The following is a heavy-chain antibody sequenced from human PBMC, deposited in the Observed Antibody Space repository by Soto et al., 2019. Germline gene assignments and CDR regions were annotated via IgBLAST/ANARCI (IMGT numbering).Heavy chain of an antibody. V-gene: IGHV4-4*07. CDR2: IYISGST. J-gene: IGHJ6*02. D-gene: IGHD2-2*01. CDR3: ARERVYCSSTRCYGYGRDV. Sequence: ETLSHTCTHSGGSISSYYWSWIRQTAGKGLEWVGRIYISGSTNYTPSLKSRVTKSVDTSKNQLSLKMSSVTAADTAVYYCARERVYCSSTRCYGYGRDVWGQGTTVTGSS. CDR1: GGSISSYY.